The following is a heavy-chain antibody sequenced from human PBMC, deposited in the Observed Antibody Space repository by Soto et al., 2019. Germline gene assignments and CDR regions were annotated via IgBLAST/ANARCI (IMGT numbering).Heavy chain of an antibody. CDR1: GFTVSSNY. J-gene: IGHJ6*02. D-gene: IGHD6-19*01. Sequence: EVQLVETGGGLIQPGGSLRLSCAASGFTVSSNYMSWVRQAPGKGLEWVSVIYSGGSTYYADSVKGRFTISGDNSKNTLDLQMNSLRAEDTAVYYCAREVIAVYGMDVWGQGTTVTVSS. CDR3: AREVIAVYGMDV. V-gene: IGHV3-53*02. CDR2: IYSGGST.